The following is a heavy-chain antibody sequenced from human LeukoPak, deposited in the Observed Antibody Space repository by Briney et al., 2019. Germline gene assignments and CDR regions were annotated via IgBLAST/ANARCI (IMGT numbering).Heavy chain of an antibody. CDR1: GYTLTELS. Sequence: ASVKISCKVSGYTLTELSMHWVRPAPGKGLEWMGGFDPEDGETIYAQKFQGRVTMTRDTSTSTVSMELSSLRSEDTAVYYCARAYSYSSGFDYWGQGTLVTVSS. D-gene: IGHD5-18*01. CDR3: ARAYSYSSGFDY. CDR2: FDPEDGET. J-gene: IGHJ4*02. V-gene: IGHV1-24*01.